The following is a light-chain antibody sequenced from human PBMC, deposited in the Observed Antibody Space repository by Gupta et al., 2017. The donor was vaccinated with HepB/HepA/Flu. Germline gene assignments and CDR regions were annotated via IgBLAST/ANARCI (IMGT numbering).Light chain of an antibody. CDR2: GNN. CDR1: SSNIGAGYD. Sequence: QSVLTQPPSVSGAPGQRVTISCTGSSSNIGAGYDVHWYQQLPGTAPKLLIYGNNNRSSGVPDRFFGSKSGSSASLAITGLQAEDEVDYYCQSYDTSLSGVVFGGGTKLTVL. V-gene: IGLV1-40*01. CDR3: QSYDTSLSGVV. J-gene: IGLJ2*01.